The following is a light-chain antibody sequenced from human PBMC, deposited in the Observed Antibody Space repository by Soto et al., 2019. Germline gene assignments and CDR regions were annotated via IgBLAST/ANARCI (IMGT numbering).Light chain of an antibody. V-gene: IGKV1-8*01. CDR1: QSISTY. J-gene: IGKJ5*01. CDR2: GAS. Sequence: AIRMTQSPSSLSAATGDRVTITCRASQSISTYLAWYQQKPWKAPKLLIYGASTLQSGVPSRFSGSGSGTDFTLTISCLQSEDFATYYCQQYYSNVPITFGQGTRLEIK. CDR3: QQYYSNVPIT.